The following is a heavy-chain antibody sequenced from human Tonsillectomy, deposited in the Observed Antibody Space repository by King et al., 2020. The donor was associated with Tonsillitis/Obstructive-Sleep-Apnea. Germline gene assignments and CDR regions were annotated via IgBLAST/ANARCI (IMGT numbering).Heavy chain of an antibody. D-gene: IGHD6-13*01. CDR3: ARDQGRGSSSLYYYYYGMDV. V-gene: IGHV3-74*01. Sequence: EVQLVESGGGLVPPGGSLRLSCAASGFTFSSYWMHWVRQAPGKGLVWVSRINSDGSSTTYADSVKGRFTISRDNAKNTLYLHMNSLRAEDTAVYYCARDQGRGSSSLYYYYYGMDVWGQGTTVTVSS. J-gene: IGHJ6*02. CDR2: INSDGSST. CDR1: GFTFSSYW.